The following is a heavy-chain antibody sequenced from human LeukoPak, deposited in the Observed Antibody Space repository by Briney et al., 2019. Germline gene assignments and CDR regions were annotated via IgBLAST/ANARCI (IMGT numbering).Heavy chain of an antibody. CDR1: GYTFTSYA. CDR3: AREEASGLHY. Sequence: GASVKVSCKASGYTFTSYAMNWVRQAPGQGLEWMGWIHTHTGDPTYVQGFTGRFVFSLDTSVSTAYLQISSLKAEDTAIYYCAREEASGLHYWGQGTLVTVSS. J-gene: IGHJ4*02. V-gene: IGHV7-4-1*02. CDR2: IHTHTGDP. D-gene: IGHD1-26*01.